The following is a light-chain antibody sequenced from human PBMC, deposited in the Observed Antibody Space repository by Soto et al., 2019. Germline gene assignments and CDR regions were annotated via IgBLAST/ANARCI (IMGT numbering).Light chain of an antibody. CDR2: EVS. J-gene: IGLJ3*02. V-gene: IGLV2-14*01. CDR1: SSDVGAYNS. CDR3: SSYTSSSTRV. Sequence: QSALTQPPSASGSPGQSVTISCTGTSSDVGAYNSVSWYQHHPGKAPKLIIYEVSNRPSGVSNRFSGSKSGNTASLTISGLQAEDEADYYCSSYTSSSTRVFGGGTKVTVL.